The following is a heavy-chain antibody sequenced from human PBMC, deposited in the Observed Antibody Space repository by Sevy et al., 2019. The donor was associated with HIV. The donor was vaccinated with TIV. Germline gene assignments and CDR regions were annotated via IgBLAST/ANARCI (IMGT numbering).Heavy chain of an antibody. CDR3: ARARYTSGWGYFDY. CDR2: ISTSSSYT. Sequence: GGSLRLSCAASGFTFSDYYMSWIRQAPGKGLEWVSYISTSSSYTNYADSVKGRFTISRDNAKSSLYLHMNSLRAEDTAVYYCARARYTSGWGYFDYWGQGTLVTVSS. D-gene: IGHD6-19*01. V-gene: IGHV3-11*06. CDR1: GFTFSDYY. J-gene: IGHJ4*02.